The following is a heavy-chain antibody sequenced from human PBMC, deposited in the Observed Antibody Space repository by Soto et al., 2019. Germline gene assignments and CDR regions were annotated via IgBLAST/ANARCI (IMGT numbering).Heavy chain of an antibody. CDR2: ISYDGSNK. J-gene: IGHJ4*02. CDR3: AKDHSLGDFWSGYYAIDY. D-gene: IGHD3-3*01. CDR1: GFTFSSYG. Sequence: QVQLVESGGGVVQPGRSLRLSCAASGFTFSSYGMHWVRQAPGKGLEWVAVISYDGSNKYYADSVKGRFTISRENSKNTLYLQMNSLRAEDTAVYYCAKDHSLGDFWSGYYAIDYWGQGTLVTVSS. V-gene: IGHV3-30*18.